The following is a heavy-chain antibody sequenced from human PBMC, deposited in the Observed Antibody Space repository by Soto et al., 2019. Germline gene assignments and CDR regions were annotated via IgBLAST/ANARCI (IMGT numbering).Heavy chain of an antibody. CDR2: ISWHSGSI. V-gene: IGHV3-9*01. J-gene: IGHJ3*01. CDR3: AKDVSSSWRYDAFDF. CDR1: GFTFDDFA. D-gene: IGHD6-13*01. Sequence: EVQLVESGGGLVQPGRSLRLSCAASGFTFDDFAMHWVRQAPGKGLEWVSGISWHSGSIGYADSVKGRFTNSRDNAKTSLYLQMNSLRAEDTALYYCAKDVSSSWRYDAFDFWGQGTMVTVSS.